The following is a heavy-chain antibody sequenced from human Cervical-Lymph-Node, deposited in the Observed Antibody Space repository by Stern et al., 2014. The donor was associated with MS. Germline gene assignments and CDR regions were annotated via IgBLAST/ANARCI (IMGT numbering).Heavy chain of an antibody. D-gene: IGHD5-18*01. Sequence: VQLVESGSELKEPGASVNVSCKASGYTLTNYPMNWVRQAPGQGLEWMGWINTNTGNSTYAQGFTGRFVFSLDTSVSTAYLHISSLKAEDTAVYYCARDFVDTAMITRSDYLDSWGQGTLVTVSS. V-gene: IGHV7-4-1*02. J-gene: IGHJ4*02. CDR2: INTNTGNS. CDR3: ARDFVDTAMITRSDYLDS. CDR1: GYTLTNYP.